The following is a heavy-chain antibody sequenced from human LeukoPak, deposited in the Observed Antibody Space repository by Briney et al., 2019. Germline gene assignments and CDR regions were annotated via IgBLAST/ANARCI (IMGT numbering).Heavy chain of an antibody. J-gene: IGHJ4*02. Sequence: GGSLRLSCAASGFTFSTYTMRWVRQAPGKGLEWVSGISGSGGRTYYAHSVEGRFTISRDNSKNTLYLQMSSLRAEDTAVYYCARVRGSRYGTLDYWGQGTLVTVSS. V-gene: IGHV3-23*01. CDR3: ARVRGSRYGTLDY. CDR1: GFTFSTYT. D-gene: IGHD5-18*01. CDR2: ISGSGGRT.